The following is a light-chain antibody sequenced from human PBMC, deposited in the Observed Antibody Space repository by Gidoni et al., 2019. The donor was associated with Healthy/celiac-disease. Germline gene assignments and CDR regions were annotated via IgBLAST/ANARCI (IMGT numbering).Light chain of an antibody. J-gene: IGKJ1*01. CDR3: QQSYSAPQT. V-gene: IGKV1-39*01. CDR2: AAS. CDR1: QSISSY. Sequence: DIQMTQSPSSLSASVGDRVTITCRASQSISSYLNWYQQKPGKAPKVLIYAASSLQSGVPSRFSGSGSGTDFTLTISSRQPEDFAIYYCQQSYSAPQTFGQGTKVEIK.